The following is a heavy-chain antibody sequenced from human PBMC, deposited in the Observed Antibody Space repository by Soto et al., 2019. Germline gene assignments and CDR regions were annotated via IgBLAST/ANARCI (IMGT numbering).Heavy chain of an antibody. Sequence: SETLSLTCTVYGGSISSYYWSWIRQPPGKGLEWIGYIYYSGSTNYNPSLKSRVTISVDTSKNQFSLKLSSVTAADTAVYYCARWPQLEPRFDYWGQGTLVTVSS. CDR1: GGSISSYY. V-gene: IGHV4-59*01. CDR3: ARWPQLEPRFDY. D-gene: IGHD1-1*01. CDR2: IYYSGST. J-gene: IGHJ4*02.